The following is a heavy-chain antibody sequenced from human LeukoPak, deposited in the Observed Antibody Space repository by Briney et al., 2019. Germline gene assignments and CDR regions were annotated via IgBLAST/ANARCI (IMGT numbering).Heavy chain of an antibody. D-gene: IGHD4-17*01. CDR1: GGSISSYY. V-gene: IGHV4-59*08. CDR2: IYYSGST. CDR3: ASLTTVTQGYFDS. Sequence: SETLSLTFTVSGGSISSYYWSWIRQPPGKGLEWIGYIYYSGSTNYNPSLKSRLTISVDASKNQFSLKLSSVTATDTAVYYCASLTTVTQGYFDSWGQGTLVTVSS. J-gene: IGHJ4*02.